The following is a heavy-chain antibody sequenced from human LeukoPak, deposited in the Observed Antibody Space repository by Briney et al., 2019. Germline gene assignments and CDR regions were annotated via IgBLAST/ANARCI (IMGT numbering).Heavy chain of an antibody. D-gene: IGHD4-23*01. Sequence: ASVKVSCKASGYTFTSYGISWVRQAPGQGLEWIGWISAYNGNTNYAQKLQGRVTMTTDTSTSTAYMELRSLRSDDTAVYYCARERLRWSDEDYWGQGTLVTVSS. CDR3: ARERLRWSDEDY. J-gene: IGHJ4*02. V-gene: IGHV1-18*01. CDR2: ISAYNGNT. CDR1: GYTFTSYG.